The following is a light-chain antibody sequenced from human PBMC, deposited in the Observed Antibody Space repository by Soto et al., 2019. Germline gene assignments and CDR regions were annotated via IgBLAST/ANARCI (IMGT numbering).Light chain of an antibody. Sequence: EIVLTQSPATLSLSPGERATLSCRASQSVTTYLAWYQQKPGKAPRLLIYDTANRATGIPARFSGSGSGTDFNLTISNLEPEDFAVYYCQHRSGWPPTLTFGGGTKVEIK. CDR1: QSVTTY. J-gene: IGKJ4*01. V-gene: IGKV3-11*01. CDR3: QHRSGWPPTLT. CDR2: DTA.